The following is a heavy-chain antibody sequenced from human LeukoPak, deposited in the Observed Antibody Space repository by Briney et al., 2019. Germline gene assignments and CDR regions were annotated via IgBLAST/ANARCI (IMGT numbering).Heavy chain of an antibody. Sequence: SETLSLTCAVYGASFSGYYWSWIRQPPGKGLEWLGEINHSGSTNYNPSLKSPATISVATSKNQFSLKLSSVTAADTAVYYCATLRPKYYYGSGRDNYYYYYYMDVWGKGTTVTISS. CDR2: INHSGST. CDR3: ATLRPKYYYGSGRDNYYYYYYMDV. V-gene: IGHV4-34*01. J-gene: IGHJ6*03. CDR1: GASFSGYY. D-gene: IGHD3-10*01.